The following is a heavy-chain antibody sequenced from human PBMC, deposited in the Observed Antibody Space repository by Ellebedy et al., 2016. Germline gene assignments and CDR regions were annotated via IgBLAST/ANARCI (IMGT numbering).Heavy chain of an antibody. Sequence: SETLSLTXTVSGGSISSGGYYWSWIRQHPGKGLEWIGYIYYSGSTYYNPSLKSRVTISVDTSKNQFSLKLSSVTAADTAVYYCARGADYGDPLDYWGQGTLVTVSS. CDR1: GGSISSGGYY. V-gene: IGHV4-31*03. CDR2: IYYSGST. CDR3: ARGADYGDPLDY. J-gene: IGHJ4*02. D-gene: IGHD4-17*01.